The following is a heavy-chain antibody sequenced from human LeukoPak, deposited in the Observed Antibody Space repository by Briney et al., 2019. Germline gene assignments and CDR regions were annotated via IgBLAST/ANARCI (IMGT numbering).Heavy chain of an antibody. V-gene: IGHV3-15*01. CDR2: IKSKTDGGTT. D-gene: IGHD6-6*01. CDR1: GFTFSNAW. J-gene: IGHJ4*02. Sequence: PGGSLRLSCAASGFTFSNAWMSWVRQAPGKGLEWVGRIKSKTDGGTTDYAAPVKGRFTISRDDSKNTLYLQMNSLKTEDTAEYYCTTDLSSSPIDYWGQGTLVTVSS. CDR3: TTDLSSSPIDY.